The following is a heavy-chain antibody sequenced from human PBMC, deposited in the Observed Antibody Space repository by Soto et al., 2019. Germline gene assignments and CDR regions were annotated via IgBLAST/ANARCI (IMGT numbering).Heavy chain of an antibody. CDR1: GFTVSSNY. CDR2: IYSGGST. D-gene: IGHD3-3*01. Sequence: GGSLRLSCAASGFTVSSNYMSWVRQAPGKGLEWVSVIYSGGSTYYADSVKGRFTISRDNSKNTLYLQMNSLRAEDTAVYYCARDSNDFWSGGPYYYMDVWGKGTTVTVSS. J-gene: IGHJ6*03. V-gene: IGHV3-66*01. CDR3: ARDSNDFWSGGPYYYMDV.